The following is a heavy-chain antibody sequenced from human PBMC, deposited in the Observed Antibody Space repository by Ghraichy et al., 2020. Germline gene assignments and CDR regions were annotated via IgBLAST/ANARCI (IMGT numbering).Heavy chain of an antibody. CDR2: INPSGGST. D-gene: IGHD2-15*01. CDR3: ASRGLVCSGGSCHPTRTRPDIDY. J-gene: IGHJ4*02. CDR1: GYTFTSYY. Sequence: ASVKVSCKASGYTFTSYYMHWVRQAPGQGLEWMGIINPSGGSTSYAQKFQGRVTMTRDTSTSTVYMELSSLRSEDTAVYYCASRGLVCSGGSCHPTRTRPDIDYWGQGTLVTVSS. V-gene: IGHV1-46*01.